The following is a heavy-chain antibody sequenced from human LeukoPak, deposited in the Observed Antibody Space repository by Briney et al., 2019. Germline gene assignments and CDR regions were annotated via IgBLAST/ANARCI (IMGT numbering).Heavy chain of an antibody. J-gene: IGHJ4*02. CDR2: IKEDGSEI. D-gene: IGHD6-13*01. CDR1: GFTFSSYW. CDR3: AKDAGIFFDY. V-gene: IGHV3-7*03. Sequence: GGSLRLSCAASGFTFSSYWMNWVRQAPGKGLEWVANIKEDGSEINYVDSVRGRFSISRDNAKNSLSLQMNSLRAEDTAVYYCAKDAGIFFDYWGQGTLVTVSS.